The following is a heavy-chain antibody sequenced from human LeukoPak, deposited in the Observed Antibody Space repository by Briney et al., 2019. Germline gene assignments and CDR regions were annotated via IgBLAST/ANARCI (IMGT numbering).Heavy chain of an antibody. V-gene: IGHV1-2*02. CDR2: INPNSGGT. D-gene: IGHD1-26*01. CDR1: GYTFTGYY. J-gene: IGHJ3*02. CDR3: ARAGGGSYNDAFDI. Sequence: PGASAKVSCKASGYTFTGYYMHWVRQAPGRGLEWMGWINPNSGGTNYAQKFQGRVTMTRDTSISTAYMELSRLRSDDTAVYYCARAGGGSYNDAFDIWGQGTMVTVSS.